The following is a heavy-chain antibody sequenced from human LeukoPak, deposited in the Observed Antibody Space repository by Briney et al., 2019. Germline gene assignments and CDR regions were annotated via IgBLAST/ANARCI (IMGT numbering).Heavy chain of an antibody. CDR2: ISANSGKT. V-gene: IGHV1-18*01. J-gene: IGHJ6*03. CDR1: GYTFTSYG. D-gene: IGHD2-15*01. CDR3: ARGTVSGQDYYYMDV. Sequence: ASVKVSCKASGYTFTSYGISWVRQAPGQGLEWMGWISANSGKTNYAQKLQGRVTMTIDTSTSTVYMELRSLRSDDTAVYYCARGTVSGQDYYYMDVWGKGTTVTVSS.